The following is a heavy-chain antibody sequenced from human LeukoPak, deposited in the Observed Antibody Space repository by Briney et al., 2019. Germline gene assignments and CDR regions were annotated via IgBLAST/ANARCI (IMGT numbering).Heavy chain of an antibody. Sequence: SETLSLTCTVSGGSISSYHWIWIRQPPGKGLEWIGYIYYSGSTNYNPSLKSRVTISVDTSKNQFSLKLSSVTAADTAVYYCARGSEYSSSSCIGYWGQGTLVTVSS. D-gene: IGHD6-6*01. CDR1: GGSISSYH. CDR2: IYYSGST. CDR3: ARGSEYSSSSCIGY. V-gene: IGHV4-59*13. J-gene: IGHJ4*02.